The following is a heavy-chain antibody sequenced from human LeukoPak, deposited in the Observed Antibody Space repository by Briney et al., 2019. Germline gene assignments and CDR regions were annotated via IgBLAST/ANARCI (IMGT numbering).Heavy chain of an antibody. Sequence: GRSLRLSCAASGVTFSSNYMSWVRQAPGKGLEWVSVIYSGGSTYYADSVQGRFTISRDNSKSTLCLQMNSLRAEDTAVYYCAKQLGYCSDGSCYFPYWGQGTLVTVSS. V-gene: IGHV3-53*01. CDR2: IYSGGST. J-gene: IGHJ4*02. D-gene: IGHD2-15*01. CDR1: GVTFSSNY. CDR3: AKQLGYCSDGSCYFPY.